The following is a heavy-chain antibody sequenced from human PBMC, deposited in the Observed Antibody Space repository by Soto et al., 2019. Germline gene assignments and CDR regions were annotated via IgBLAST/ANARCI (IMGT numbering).Heavy chain of an antibody. CDR1: GGSISSSSYY. CDR2: IYYSGST. J-gene: IGHJ4*02. V-gene: IGHV4-39*01. CDR3: ARRGSSSWYGY. Sequence: QLQLQESGPGLVKHSETLSLTCTVSGGSISSSSYYWGWIRQPPGKGLEWIGSIYYSGSTYYHPSRKSLVTISVDTSKSQCSLQLCSVTAADTDVYYCARRGSSSWYGYWGQGTLVTVSS. D-gene: IGHD6-13*01.